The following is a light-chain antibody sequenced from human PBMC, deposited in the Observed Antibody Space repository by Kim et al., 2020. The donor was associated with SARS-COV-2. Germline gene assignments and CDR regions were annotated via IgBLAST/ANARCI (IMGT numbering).Light chain of an antibody. J-gene: IGLJ3*02. CDR1: SNIVGNQG. V-gene: IGLV10-54*02. CDR2: RNN. CDR3: SALDSSLSAHV. Sequence: QTATLTCTGNSNIVGNQGAAWLQQHQGHPPKLLSYRNNNRPSGISERFSASRSGNTASLTITGLQPEDEADYYCSALDSSLSAHVFGGGTKLTVL.